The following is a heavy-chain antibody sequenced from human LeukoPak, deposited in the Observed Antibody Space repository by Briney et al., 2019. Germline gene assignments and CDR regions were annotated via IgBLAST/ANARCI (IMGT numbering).Heavy chain of an antibody. CDR1: GFAFSSYS. D-gene: IGHD2/OR15-2a*01. V-gene: IGHV3-21*01. Sequence: PGGSLRLSCAASGFAFSSYSMNWVRQAPGKGLEWVSSISSSSSYIYYADSVKGRFTISRDNAKNSLYLQMNSLRAEDTAVYYCARDRALWPPDVWGKGTTVTISS. CDR2: ISSSSSYI. J-gene: IGHJ6*04. CDR3: ARDRALWPPDV.